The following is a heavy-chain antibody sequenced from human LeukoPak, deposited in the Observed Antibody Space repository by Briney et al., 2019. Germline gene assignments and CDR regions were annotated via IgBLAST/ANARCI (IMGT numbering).Heavy chain of an antibody. J-gene: IGHJ4*02. Sequence: GGSLRLSCAASGFTFSSYAMSWVRQAPGKGLEWVSAISGSGGSTYYADSVKGRFTISRDNSKNTLYLQMNSLRAEDTAVYYCARREVAAEISFGLDYWGQGTLVTVSS. CDR3: ARREVAAEISFGLDY. CDR1: GFTFSSYA. V-gene: IGHV3-23*01. CDR2: ISGSGGST. D-gene: IGHD2-15*01.